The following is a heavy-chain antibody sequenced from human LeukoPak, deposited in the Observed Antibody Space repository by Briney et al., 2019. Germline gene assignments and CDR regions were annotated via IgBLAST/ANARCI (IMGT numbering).Heavy chain of an antibody. CDR2: INPNSGGT. V-gene: IGHV1-2*02. CDR1: GYTFTGYY. J-gene: IGHJ6*03. CDR3: AREVVVATIGDYYYYYYMDV. D-gene: IGHD5-12*01. Sequence: ASVKVSCKASGYTFTGYYMHWVRQAPGQGLEWMGWINPNSGGTNYAQKFQGRVTMTRDTSISTAYMELSRLRSDDTAVYYCAREVVVATIGDYYYYYYMDVWGKGTTVTISS.